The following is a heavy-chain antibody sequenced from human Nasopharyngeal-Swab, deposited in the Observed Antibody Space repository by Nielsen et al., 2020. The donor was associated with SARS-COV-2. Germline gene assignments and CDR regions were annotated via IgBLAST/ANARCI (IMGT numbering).Heavy chain of an antibody. CDR3: ARTEAYDNYEDY. V-gene: IGHV1-2*06. CDR2: INPNSGGT. J-gene: IGHJ4*02. D-gene: IGHD3-9*01. CDR1: GYTFTGYY. Sequence: ASVKVSCKASGYTFTGYYMHWVRQAPGQGLEWMGRINPNSGGTNYAQKFQGRVTMTRDTSITTAYMELRTLRSDDTAVYYCARTEAYDNYEDYWGQGTLVTVSS.